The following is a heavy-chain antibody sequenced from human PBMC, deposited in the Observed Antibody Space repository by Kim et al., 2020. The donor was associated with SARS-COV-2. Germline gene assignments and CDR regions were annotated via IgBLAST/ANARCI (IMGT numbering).Heavy chain of an antibody. V-gene: IGHV3-23*01. CDR2: ISSSGSST. J-gene: IGHJ4*02. CDR3: EKDDGSGTSYAYYFNY. CDR1: GFTFSSYA. Sequence: GGSLRLSCADSGFTFSSYAMSWVRQAPGKGLDWVSGISSSGSSTFYGDSVKGRFTISRDNSKNTLYLQMNSLRVEDTALYYCEKDDGSGTSYAYYFNYWGQGTLVTVSS. D-gene: IGHD3-10*01.